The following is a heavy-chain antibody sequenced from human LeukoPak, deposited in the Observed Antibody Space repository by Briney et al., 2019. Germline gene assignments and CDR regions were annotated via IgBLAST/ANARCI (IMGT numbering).Heavy chain of an antibody. Sequence: GGSLRLSCAASGFHFTSYAMSWVRQAPGKGLEWVSVISGSGGSTYYADSVKGRFTISRDNSKNTLYLQMNSLRAEDTAVYYCAKVSTFGCSGGSCYSGNYFEYWGQGTLVTVSS. CDR1: GFHFTSYA. CDR3: AKVSTFGCSGGSCYSGNYFEY. D-gene: IGHD2-15*01. J-gene: IGHJ4*02. CDR2: ISGSGGST. V-gene: IGHV3-23*01.